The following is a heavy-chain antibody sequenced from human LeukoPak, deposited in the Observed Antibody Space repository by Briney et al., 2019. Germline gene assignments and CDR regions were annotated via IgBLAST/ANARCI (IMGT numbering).Heavy chain of an antibody. CDR2: ITGSGRTT. CDR3: AVSDWFDP. Sequence: PGGSLRLSCAASGFTFATYAMSWVRQAPGKGLKWVSGITGSGRTTYYADSVKGRFTISRDNSKNTLYLQMNSLRAEDTAIYYCAVSDWFDPWGQGTLVTVSS. J-gene: IGHJ5*02. D-gene: IGHD3-10*01. CDR1: GFTFATYA. V-gene: IGHV3-23*01.